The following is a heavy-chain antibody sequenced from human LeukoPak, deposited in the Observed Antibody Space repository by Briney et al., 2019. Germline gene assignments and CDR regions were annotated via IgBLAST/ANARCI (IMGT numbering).Heavy chain of an antibody. V-gene: IGHV1-69*13. CDR3: ARRASSTYYYDSSGYYSHYYYGMDV. Sequence: SVKVSCKASGGTFSSYAISWVRQAPGQGLEWMGGIIPIFGTANYAQKFQGRVTITADESTSTAYMELSSLRSEDTAVYYCARRASSTYYYDSSGYYSHYYYGMDVWGQGTTVTVSS. CDR2: IIPIFGTA. D-gene: IGHD3-22*01. CDR1: GGTFSSYA. J-gene: IGHJ6*02.